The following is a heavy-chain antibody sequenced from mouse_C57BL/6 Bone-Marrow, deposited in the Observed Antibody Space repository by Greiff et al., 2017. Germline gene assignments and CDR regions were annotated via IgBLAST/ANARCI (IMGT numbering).Heavy chain of an antibody. CDR2: INPNNGGT. CDR1: GYTFTDYN. CDR3: TREVYYGALFAY. J-gene: IGHJ3*01. V-gene: IGHV1-22*01. Sequence: VQLQQSGPELVKPGASVKMSCKASGYTFTDYNMHWVKQSHGKSLEWIGYINPNNGGTSYNQKFKGKATLTVNKSSSTAYMERSSLTSEDSAVYYCTREVYYGALFAYWGQGTLVTVSA. D-gene: IGHD1-1*01.